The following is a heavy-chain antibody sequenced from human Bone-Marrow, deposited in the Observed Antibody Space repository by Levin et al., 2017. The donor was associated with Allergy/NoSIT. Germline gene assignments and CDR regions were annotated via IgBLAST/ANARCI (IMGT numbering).Heavy chain of an antibody. D-gene: IGHD1-26*01. CDR2: INPDSGGI. Sequence: GASVKVSCKSSGYSFTDFYIHWVRQAPGLGLEWMGLINPDSGGIKYSPKFQGRVTMTRDMSIRTTYMELTRLRSDDTAVYYCARSLVGATFDFWGQGTLVTVSS. J-gene: IGHJ4*01. V-gene: IGHV1-2*02. CDR3: ARSLVGATFDF. CDR1: GYSFTDFY.